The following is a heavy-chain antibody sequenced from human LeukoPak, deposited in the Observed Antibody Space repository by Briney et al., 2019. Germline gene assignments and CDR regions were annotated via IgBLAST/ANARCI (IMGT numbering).Heavy chain of an antibody. D-gene: IGHD3-10*01. V-gene: IGHV4-34*01. CDR1: GGSFSGYY. CDR2: INHSGST. CDR3: ARRLLWFGEFKD. Sequence: SETLSLTCAVYGGSFSGYYWSWIRQPPGKGLEWIGEINHSGSTNYNPSLKSRVTISVDESKNQFSLKLSAVTAADTAVYYCARRLLWFGEFKDWGQGTLVTVSS. J-gene: IGHJ4*02.